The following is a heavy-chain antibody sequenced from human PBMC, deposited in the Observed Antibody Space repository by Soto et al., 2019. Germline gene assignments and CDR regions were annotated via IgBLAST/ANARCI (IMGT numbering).Heavy chain of an antibody. CDR3: GRALSMAQYYYYMAV. Sequence: ASVKVSCKASGYTFTTYGISWVRQAPGQGLEWMGWISPYNGDTHYAERFQGRLTMTTDASATSAYMELRTLSSDDRAVYFCGRALSMAQYYYYMAVWGKGTTVTVSS. V-gene: IGHV1-18*01. CDR1: GYTFTTYG. J-gene: IGHJ6*03. CDR2: ISPYNGDT.